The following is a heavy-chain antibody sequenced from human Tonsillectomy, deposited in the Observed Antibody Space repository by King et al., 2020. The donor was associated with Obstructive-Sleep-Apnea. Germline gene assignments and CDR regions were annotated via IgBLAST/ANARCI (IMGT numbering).Heavy chain of an antibody. CDR2: IYYSGST. D-gene: IGHD3-3*01. Sequence: QLQESGPGLVKPSETLSLTCTVSGGSISSSSYYWGWIRQPPGKGLEWIGSIYYSGSTYYNPSLKGRVTISVDTSKNQFSLKLSSVTAADTAVYYCARDLSIFGVVSTSYWGQGTLVTVSS. V-gene: IGHV4-39*07. CDR1: GGSISSSSYY. CDR3: ARDLSIFGVVSTSY. J-gene: IGHJ4*02.